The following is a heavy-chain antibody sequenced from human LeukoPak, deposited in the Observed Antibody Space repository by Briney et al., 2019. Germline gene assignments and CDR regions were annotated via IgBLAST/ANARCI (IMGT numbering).Heavy chain of an antibody. J-gene: IGHJ1*01. CDR1: GHTFTDYY. Sequence: ASVKVSCKASGHTFTDYYMHWVRQAPGQGLEWMGIINPSGGSTSYAQKFQGRVTMTRDTSTSTVYMELSSLRSEDTAVYYCAREPGGSGTQIAGYFQYWGQGTLVTVSS. CDR3: AREPGGSGTQIAGYFQY. V-gene: IGHV1-46*01. CDR2: INPSGGST. D-gene: IGHD3-10*01.